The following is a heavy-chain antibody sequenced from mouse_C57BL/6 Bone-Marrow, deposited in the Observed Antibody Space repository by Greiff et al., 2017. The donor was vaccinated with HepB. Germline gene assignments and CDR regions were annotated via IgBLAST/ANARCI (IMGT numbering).Heavy chain of an antibody. V-gene: IGHV1-26*01. J-gene: IGHJ1*03. CDR2: INPNNGGT. Sequence: EVQLQQSGPELVKPGASVKISCKASGYTFTDYYMNWVKQSHGKSLEWIGDINPNNGGTSYNQKFKGKATLTVDKSSSTAYMELRSLTSEDSAVYYCARFEYGSSYRYFDVWGTGTTVTVSS. D-gene: IGHD1-1*01. CDR1: GYTFTDYY. CDR3: ARFEYGSSYRYFDV.